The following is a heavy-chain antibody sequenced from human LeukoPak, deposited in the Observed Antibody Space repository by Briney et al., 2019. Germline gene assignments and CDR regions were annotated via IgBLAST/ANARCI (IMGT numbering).Heavy chain of an antibody. J-gene: IGHJ6*03. Sequence: GGSLRLSCAASGFTFSSYAMSWVRQAPGKGLEWVSAISGSGGSTYYADSVKGRFTISRDTSKNTLYLQMNSLRAEDTAVYYCAKAPTSYYNYMDVWGKGTTVTASS. CDR3: AKAPTSYYNYMDV. CDR2: ISGSGGST. CDR1: GFTFSSYA. V-gene: IGHV3-23*01.